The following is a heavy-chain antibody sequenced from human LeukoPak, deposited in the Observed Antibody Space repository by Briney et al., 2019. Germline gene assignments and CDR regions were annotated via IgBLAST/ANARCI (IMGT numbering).Heavy chain of an antibody. D-gene: IGHD5-24*01. CDR1: GYTFTSYY. CDR3: ARAGRERWLQFFWDDY. V-gene: IGHV1-46*01. CDR2: VNPSGGST. J-gene: IGHJ4*02. Sequence: ASVKVSCKASGYTFTSYYMHWVRQAPGQGLEWMGIVNPSGGSTSYAQKFQGRVTMTRDTSTSTVYMELSSLRSEDTAVYYCARAGRERWLQFFWDDYWGQGTLVTVSS.